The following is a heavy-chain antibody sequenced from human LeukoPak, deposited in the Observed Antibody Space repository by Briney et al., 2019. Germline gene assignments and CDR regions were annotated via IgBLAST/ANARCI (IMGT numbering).Heavy chain of an antibody. D-gene: IGHD7-27*01. J-gene: IGHJ4*02. Sequence: PGGSLRLSCAASGFMVNYYDIHWVRQPPGKGLEWVAVIWFDGRNNDYADSVKGRFTISRDNAKNSLYVQMNSLSAEDTAVYYCARLGLSAGFVGDYWGQGTLVTVSS. CDR3: ARLGLSAGFVGDY. CDR2: IWFDGRNN. V-gene: IGHV3-33*01. CDR1: GFMVNYYD.